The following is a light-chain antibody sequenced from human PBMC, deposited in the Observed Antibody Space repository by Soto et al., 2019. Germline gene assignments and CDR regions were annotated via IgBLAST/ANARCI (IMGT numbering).Light chain of an antibody. CDR3: SSYTSSSTPVV. J-gene: IGLJ2*01. V-gene: IGLV2-14*01. CDR1: SSDVGGYNY. CDR2: DVS. Sequence: QSALTQPASVSGSPGQSITISCTGTSSDVGGYNYVSWYQQHPGKAPKLMIYDVSNRPSGVSNPFSGSMSGNTASLTISGLPAEHEAEYYCSSYTSSSTPVVFGGGTKLTVL.